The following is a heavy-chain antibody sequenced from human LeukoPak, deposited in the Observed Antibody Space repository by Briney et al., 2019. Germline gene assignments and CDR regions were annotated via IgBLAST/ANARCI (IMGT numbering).Heavy chain of an antibody. CDR2: IIPIFGTA. CDR3: ASYYDSSGYFDP. Sequence: GASVKVSCKASGGTFSSYAISWVQQAPGQGLEWMGGIIPIFGTANYAQKFQGRVTITADESTSTAYMELSSLRSEDTAVYYCASYYDSSGYFDPWGQGTLVTVSS. J-gene: IGHJ5*02. D-gene: IGHD3-22*01. V-gene: IGHV1-69*13. CDR1: GGTFSSYA.